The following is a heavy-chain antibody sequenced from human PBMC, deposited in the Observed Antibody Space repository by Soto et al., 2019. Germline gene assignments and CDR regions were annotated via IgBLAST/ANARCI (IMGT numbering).Heavy chain of an antibody. CDR3: ATLDYSDSSGYYYPGISENSFDN. J-gene: IGHJ4*02. Sequence: GESLKSSCKGSGYSFTSYWIGWVRQMPGKGLEWMGIIYPGDSDTRYSPSFQGQVTISADQSISTASLEWSSLRASHTAMYYCATLDYSDSSGYYYPGISENSFDNRGKGTMVTVSS. CDR2: IYPGDSDT. CDR1: GYSFTSYW. V-gene: IGHV5-51*01. D-gene: IGHD3-22*01.